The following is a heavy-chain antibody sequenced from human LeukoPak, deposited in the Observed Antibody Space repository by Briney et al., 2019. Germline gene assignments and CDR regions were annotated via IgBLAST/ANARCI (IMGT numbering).Heavy chain of an antibody. D-gene: IGHD1-14*01. CDR1: GFTFSGHW. CDR2: INQGGSDK. V-gene: IGHV3-7*01. Sequence: GGSLRLSCAASGFTFSGHWMSWVRQAPGKGMEWVANINQGGSDKYYVDSVKGRFTISRDNANNLLYLQMNSLRGEDTAVYYCTRDRSRAEDDWGQGTLVTVSS. J-gene: IGHJ4*02. CDR3: TRDRSRAEDD.